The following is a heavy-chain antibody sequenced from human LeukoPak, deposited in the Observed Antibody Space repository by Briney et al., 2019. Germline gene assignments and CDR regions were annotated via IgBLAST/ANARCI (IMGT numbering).Heavy chain of an antibody. V-gene: IGHV4-59*01. CDR3: ARTFYYDFRSGYYFDY. J-gene: IGHJ4*02. D-gene: IGHD3-3*01. CDR2: IYYSGST. CDR1: GGSINSYY. Sequence: SETLSLTCTVSGGSINSYYWSWIRQPPGKGLEWIGYIYYSGSTNYNPSLKSRVTISVDTSKNQFSLKLSSVTAADTAVYYCARTFYYDFRSGYYFDYWGQGTLVTVSS.